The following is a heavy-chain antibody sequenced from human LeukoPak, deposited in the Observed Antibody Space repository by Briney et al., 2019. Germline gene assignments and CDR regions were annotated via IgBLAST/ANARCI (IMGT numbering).Heavy chain of an antibody. Sequence: PGGSLRLSCAASGFTFSSYSMNWVRQAPGKGLEWVSSISSSSSYIYYADSVKGRFTISRDNAKNSLYLQMNSLRAEDTAVYYCARDRPYSSSWTTPDYWGQGTLVTVSS. D-gene: IGHD6-13*01. J-gene: IGHJ4*02. CDR1: GFTFSSYS. V-gene: IGHV3-21*01. CDR2: ISSSSSYI. CDR3: ARDRPYSSSWTTPDY.